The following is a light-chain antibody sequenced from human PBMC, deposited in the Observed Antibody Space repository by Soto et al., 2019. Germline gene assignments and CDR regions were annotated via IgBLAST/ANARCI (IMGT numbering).Light chain of an antibody. J-gene: IGLJ2*01. V-gene: IGLV2-18*02. CDR1: SSDVGSYDH. Sequence: QSALTQPPSVSASPGQSVTISCTGTSSDVGSYDHVSWYQQPPGTAPKLMIYEVSNRPSGVPDRFSGSKSGNTASLTISGLQAEDEADYFCASYTTSSAFVVFGGGTKLTVL. CDR2: EVS. CDR3: ASYTTSSAFVV.